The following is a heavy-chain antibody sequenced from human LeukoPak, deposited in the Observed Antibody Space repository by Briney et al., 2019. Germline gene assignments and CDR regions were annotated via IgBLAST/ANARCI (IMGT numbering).Heavy chain of an antibody. J-gene: IGHJ4*02. CDR2: ISSSSSTI. D-gene: IGHD5-12*01. V-gene: IGHV3-48*04. CDR3: ARDRGYSGYDLRHVAVAGTGYDGY. Sequence: PGGSLRLSCAASGFTFSSYSMNWVRQAPGKGLEWVSYISSSSSTIYYADSVKGRFTISRDNAKNSLYLQMNSLRAEDTAVYYCARDRGYSGYDLRHVAVAGTGYDGYWGQGTLVTVSS. CDR1: GFTFSSYS.